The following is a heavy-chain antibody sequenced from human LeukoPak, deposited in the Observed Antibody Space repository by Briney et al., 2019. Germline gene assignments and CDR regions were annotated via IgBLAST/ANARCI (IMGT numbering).Heavy chain of an antibody. CDR1: GYTFTSYG. D-gene: IGHD2-21*02. J-gene: IGHJ4*02. Sequence: ASVKVSCKASGYTFTSYGISWVRQAPGQGLEWMGGIIPILDITNYAQKFQGRVTITADKSTGTAYMELSSLRSEDTAVYYCAILSDGAYCGSDCFYLDYWGQGTLVTVSS. V-gene: IGHV1-69*10. CDR3: AILSDGAYCGSDCFYLDY. CDR2: IIPILDIT.